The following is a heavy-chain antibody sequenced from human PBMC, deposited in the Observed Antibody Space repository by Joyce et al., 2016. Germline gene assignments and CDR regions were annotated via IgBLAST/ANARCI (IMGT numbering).Heavy chain of an antibody. CDR2: IKEDGRQK. CDR1: GFTFSNSW. V-gene: IGHV3-7*03. Sequence: EVQLVESGGGWVQPGGSLRLSCAASGFTFSNSWMSWVRQSPGKGLEWVASIKEDGRQKYYVDSVKGRFTISRDNAKNSLSLQMNSLRAEDTAVYYCARAYFWGQGTLVTVSS. CDR3: ARAYF. J-gene: IGHJ4*02.